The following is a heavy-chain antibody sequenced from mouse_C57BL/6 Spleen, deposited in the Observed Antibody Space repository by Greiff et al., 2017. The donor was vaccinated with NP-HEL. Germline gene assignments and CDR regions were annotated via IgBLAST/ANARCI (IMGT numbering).Heavy chain of an antibody. Sequence: QVTLKVSGAELVKPGASVKISCKASGYAFSSYWMNWVKQRPGKGLEWIGQIYPGDGDTNYNGKFKGKATLTADKSSSTAYMQLSSLTSEDSAVYFCARYDYDRAWFAYWGQGTLVTVSA. CDR1: GYAFSSYW. CDR3: ARYDYDRAWFAY. CDR2: IYPGDGDT. J-gene: IGHJ3*01. V-gene: IGHV1-80*01. D-gene: IGHD2-4*01.